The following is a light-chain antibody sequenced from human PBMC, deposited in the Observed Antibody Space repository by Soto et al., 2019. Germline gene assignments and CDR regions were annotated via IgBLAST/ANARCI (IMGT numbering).Light chain of an antibody. CDR1: RSDIGSYNS. CDR3: FSYAGDSTWV. V-gene: IGLV2-23*02. J-gene: IGLJ3*02. CDR2: EVT. Sequence: QSALTQPASVSGSPGESITISCTGTRSDIGSYNSIAWYQQHPGKAPRVMIFEVTKRPSGISNRFSGSKSSSTASLTISGLQADDEADYFCFSYAGDSTWVFGGGTKVTVL.